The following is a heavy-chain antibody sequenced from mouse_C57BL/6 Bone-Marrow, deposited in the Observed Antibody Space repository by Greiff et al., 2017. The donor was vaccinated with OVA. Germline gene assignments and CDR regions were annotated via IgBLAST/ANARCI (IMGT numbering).Heavy chain of an antibody. J-gene: IGHJ2*01. V-gene: IGHV1-82*01. CDR3: ARHEDGYYASYFDY. CDR2: IYSGDGDT. CDR1: GYAFSSSW. Sequence: VQLQESGPELVKPGASVKISCKASGYAFSSSWMNWVKQRPGKGLEWIGRIYSGDGDTNYNGKFKGKATLTADKSSSTAYMQLSSLTSEDSAVYFCARHEDGYYASYFDYGGQGTTLTVSS. D-gene: IGHD2-3*01.